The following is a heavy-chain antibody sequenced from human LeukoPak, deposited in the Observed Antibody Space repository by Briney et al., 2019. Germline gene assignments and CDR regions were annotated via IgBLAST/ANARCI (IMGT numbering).Heavy chain of an antibody. CDR2: ISSSGSTI. CDR3: ARDLVVVTAKGFDP. D-gene: IGHD3-22*01. J-gene: IGHJ5*02. CDR1: GFAFSDYY. V-gene: IGHV3-11*01. Sequence: GGSLRLSCAASGFAFSDYYMSWIRQAPGKGLEWVSYISSSGSTIYYADPVKGRFTISRDNAKNSLYLQMNSLRAEDTAVYYCARDLVVVTAKGFDPWGQGTLVTVSS.